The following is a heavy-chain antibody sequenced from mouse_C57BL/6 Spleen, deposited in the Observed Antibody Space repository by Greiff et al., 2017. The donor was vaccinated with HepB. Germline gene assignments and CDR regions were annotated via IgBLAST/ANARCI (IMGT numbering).Heavy chain of an antibody. V-gene: IGHV1-81*01. CDR3: ATYYSNYDYAMDY. CDR2: IYPRSGNT. J-gene: IGHJ4*01. CDR1: GYTFTSYG. D-gene: IGHD2-5*01. Sequence: QVHVKQSGAELARPGASVKLSCKASGYTFTSYGISWVKQRTGQGLEWIGEIYPRSGNTYYNEKFKGKATLTADKSSSTAYMELRSLTSEDSAVYFCATYYSNYDYAMDYWGQGTSVTVSS.